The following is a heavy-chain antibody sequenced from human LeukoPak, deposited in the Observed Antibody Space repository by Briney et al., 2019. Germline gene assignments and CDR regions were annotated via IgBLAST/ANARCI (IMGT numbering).Heavy chain of an antibody. J-gene: IGHJ4*02. V-gene: IGHV3-15*01. CDR3: TTDLGLTMIRGVIVN. CDR1: GFTFRNAW. D-gene: IGHD3-10*01. Sequence: GGSLRLSCAASGFTFRNAWMSWVRQAPGKGLEWVGRIKSKGDGETTDNAGPVKGRFTRSRDDSKATLYLQMNTLKAEDTAVYYCTTDLGLTMIRGVIVNWRQGALVSVSS. CDR2: IKSKGDGETT.